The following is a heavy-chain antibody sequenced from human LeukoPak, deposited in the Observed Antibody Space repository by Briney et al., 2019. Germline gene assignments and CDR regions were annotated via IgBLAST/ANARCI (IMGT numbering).Heavy chain of an antibody. D-gene: IGHD3-10*01. V-gene: IGHV3-30*04. Sequence: PGGSLRLSCAASGFTFSSYAMHWVRQAPGKGLEWVAVISYDGSNKYYADSVKGRFTVSRDNSKNTLYLQMNSLRAEDTAVYYCARDSGGGDYLDYWGQGTLVTVSS. CDR1: GFTFSSYA. CDR3: ARDSGGGDYLDY. CDR2: ISYDGSNK. J-gene: IGHJ4*02.